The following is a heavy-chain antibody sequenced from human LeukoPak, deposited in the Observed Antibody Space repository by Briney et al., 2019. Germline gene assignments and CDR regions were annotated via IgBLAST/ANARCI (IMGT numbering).Heavy chain of an antibody. CDR3: ARERRAVYDFWSGYSDY. J-gene: IGHJ4*02. V-gene: IGHV3-48*01. Sequence: GGSLRLSCAASGFTFSSYSMNWVRQAPGKGLEWVSYISSSSSTIYYADSVKGRFTISRDNAKNSLYLQMNSLRAEDTAVHYCARERRAVYDFWSGYSDYWGQGTLVTVSS. CDR2: ISSSSSTI. CDR1: GFTFSSYS. D-gene: IGHD3-3*01.